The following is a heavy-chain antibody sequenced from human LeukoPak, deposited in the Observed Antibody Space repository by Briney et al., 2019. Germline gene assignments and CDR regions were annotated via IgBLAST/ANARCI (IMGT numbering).Heavy chain of an antibody. D-gene: IGHD5-24*01. CDR3: ARRDGTRAPAV. Sequence: GGSLRLSCAASGFIVGNSYMSWVRQAPGKGLEWVSSISSSSSYIYYADSVKGRFTISRDNAKNSLYLQMNSLRAEDTAVYYCARRDGTRAPAVWGQGTTVTVSS. V-gene: IGHV3-21*01. J-gene: IGHJ6*02. CDR2: ISSSSSYI. CDR1: GFIVGNSY.